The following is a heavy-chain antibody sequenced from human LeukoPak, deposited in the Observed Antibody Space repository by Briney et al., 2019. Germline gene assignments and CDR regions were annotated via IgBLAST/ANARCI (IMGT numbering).Heavy chain of an antibody. CDR3: ARVPHGVLDGMDV. D-gene: IGHD2-8*01. V-gene: IGHV1-8*02. J-gene: IGHJ6*02. CDR2: INPNSGNT. CDR1: GYTFTGYY. Sequence: ASVKVSCKASGYTFTGYYMHWVRQAPGQGLEWMGWINPNSGNTGYAQKFQGRVTMTRNTSISTAYMELSSLRSEDTAVYYCARVPHGVLDGMDVWGQGTTVTVSS.